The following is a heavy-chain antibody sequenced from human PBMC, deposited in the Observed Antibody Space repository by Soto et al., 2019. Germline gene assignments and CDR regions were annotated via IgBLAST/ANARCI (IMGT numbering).Heavy chain of an antibody. CDR3: ARHGARIAAVGWFDP. CDR1: GGSISSYY. Sequence: SSETLSLTCTVSGGSISSYYWSWIRQPPGKGLEWIGYIYYSGSTNYNPSLKSRVTISVDTSKNQFSLKLSSVTAADTAVYYCARHGARIAAVGWFDPWGQGTLVTVSS. CDR2: IYYSGST. J-gene: IGHJ5*02. V-gene: IGHV4-59*08. D-gene: IGHD6-13*01.